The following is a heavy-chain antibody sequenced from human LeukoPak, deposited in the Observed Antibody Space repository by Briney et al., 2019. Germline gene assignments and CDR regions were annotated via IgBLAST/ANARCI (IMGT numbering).Heavy chain of an antibody. CDR3: AKGTYYDFWSGLNYFDY. Sequence: GGSLRLSCAASGFTFSSYAMSWVRQAPGKGLEWVSAISGSGGSTYYADSVKGRFIISRDNSKNTLYLQMNSLRAEDTAVYYCAKGTYYDFWSGLNYFDYWGQGTLVTVSS. J-gene: IGHJ4*02. CDR1: GFTFSSYA. D-gene: IGHD3-3*01. V-gene: IGHV3-23*01. CDR2: ISGSGGST.